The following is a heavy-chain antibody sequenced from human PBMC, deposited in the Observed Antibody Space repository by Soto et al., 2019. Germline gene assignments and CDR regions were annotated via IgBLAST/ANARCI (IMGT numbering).Heavy chain of an antibody. V-gene: IGHV1-69*01. CDR1: GDTFSSYS. Sequence: QVRLVQSGAEVNKPGSSVKVSCKASGDTFSSYSISWVRQAPGQGLEWMGGIVPIFGTTVYAPRLQGRLTITADGHTSTSYMELSGLTFDDTAVYYCAANSLGGGSQGDVWGQGTTVTVSS. CDR3: AANSLGGGSQGDV. D-gene: IGHD3-10*01. CDR2: IVPIFGTT. J-gene: IGHJ6*02.